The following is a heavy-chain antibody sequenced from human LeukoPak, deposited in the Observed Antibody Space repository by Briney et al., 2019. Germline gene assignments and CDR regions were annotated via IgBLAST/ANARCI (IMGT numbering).Heavy chain of an antibody. Sequence: GRSLRLSCAASGFTFSSYGMHWVRQAPGKGLEWVAVISNDGSNEYYADSVKGRFTISRDNSKNTLYLQMNSLRAEDTAVYYCARDRGGYGSGTYWAEYGMDVWGQGTTVTVSS. CDR2: ISNDGSNE. D-gene: IGHD3-10*01. J-gene: IGHJ6*02. V-gene: IGHV3-30*03. CDR3: ARDRGGYGSGTYWAEYGMDV. CDR1: GFTFSSYG.